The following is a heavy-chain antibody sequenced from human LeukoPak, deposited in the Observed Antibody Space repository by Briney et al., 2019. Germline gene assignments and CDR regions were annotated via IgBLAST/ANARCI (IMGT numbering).Heavy chain of an antibody. D-gene: IGHD1-14*01. J-gene: IGHJ5*02. V-gene: IGHV1-18*01. CDR2: ISAYNGNT. CDR3: ARETGHNWFDP. CDR1: GYTFSSYG. Sequence: ASVKVSCKASGYTFSSYGISWVRQAPGQGLEWMGWISAYNGNTNYAQKVQGRITMTTDTSTSTAYMELRSLRSDDTAVYYCARETGHNWFDPWGQGTLVTVSS.